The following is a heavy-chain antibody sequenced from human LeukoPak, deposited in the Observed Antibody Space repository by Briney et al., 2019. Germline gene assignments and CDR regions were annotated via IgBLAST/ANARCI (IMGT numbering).Heavy chain of an antibody. Sequence: PGGSLRLSCAASGFTFNNYWIHWVRQVPGKGLVWVSRINNDGSSASYVDSVKGRFTISRDNAKNTLFLQITSLRAEDTAVYYCARRGTGHGMDVWGQGTTVVVSS. CDR2: INNDGSSA. CDR1: GFTFNNYW. CDR3: ARRGTGHGMDV. J-gene: IGHJ6*02. D-gene: IGHD1-1*01. V-gene: IGHV3-74*01.